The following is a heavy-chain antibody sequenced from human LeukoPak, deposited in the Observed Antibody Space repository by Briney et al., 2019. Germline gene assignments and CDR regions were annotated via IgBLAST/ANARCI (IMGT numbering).Heavy chain of an antibody. V-gene: IGHV1-69*13. CDR2: IIPIFGTA. Sequence: SVTVSCKPSRGTFSSYAISCVRQAPGHPLEWMGGIIPIFGTANYAQKFQGRVTITADESTSTAYMELSSLRSEDTAVYYCAMTHLGAFDIWGQGTMVTVSS. CDR3: AMTHLGAFDI. J-gene: IGHJ3*02. D-gene: IGHD2-21*02. CDR1: RGTFSSYA.